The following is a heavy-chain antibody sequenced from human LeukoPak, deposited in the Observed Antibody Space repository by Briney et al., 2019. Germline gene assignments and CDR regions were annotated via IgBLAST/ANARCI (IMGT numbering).Heavy chain of an antibody. J-gene: IGHJ6*03. V-gene: IGHV4-39*01. D-gene: IGHD1-1*01. Sequence: PSETLSLTCTVSGGSISSSSYYWGWIRQPPGKGLEWIATIYYSGSTYYNPSLKSRVTISVDTSKNQFSLKLNSVTATDTAVYYCARTPYYYSYMDVWGKGTTVTVSS. CDR2: IYYSGST. CDR3: ARTPYYYSYMDV. CDR1: GGSISSSSYY.